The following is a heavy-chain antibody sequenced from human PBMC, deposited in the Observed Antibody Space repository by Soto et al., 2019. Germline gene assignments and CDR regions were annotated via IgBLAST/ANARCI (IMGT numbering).Heavy chain of an antibody. CDR2: INSDGSTT. CDR1: GFTFSSDW. J-gene: IGHJ5*02. Sequence: GGSLRLSCAASGFTFSSDWMHWVRQAPGKGLVWVSRINSDGSTTTYADSVKGRFTISRDNAKNTLYLQVNSLRAEDTAVYYCTRAATGTYWFDPWGQGTLVTVSS. CDR3: TRAATGTYWFDP. V-gene: IGHV3-74*03. D-gene: IGHD1-26*01.